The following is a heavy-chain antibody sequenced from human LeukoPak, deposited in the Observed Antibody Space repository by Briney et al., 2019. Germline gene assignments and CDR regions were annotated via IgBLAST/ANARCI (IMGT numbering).Heavy chain of an antibody. D-gene: IGHD3-22*01. J-gene: IGHJ4*02. Sequence: PSETLSLTCTVSGXSISSYYRSWIRQPPGKGLEWIGYIYYSGSTNYNPSRKSRVTISVDTSKSQFSLKLSSVTAADTAVYYCAREREYYYDSSGYLDYWGQGTLVTVSS. CDR3: AREREYYYDSSGYLDY. CDR1: GXSISSYY. V-gene: IGHV4-59*01. CDR2: IYYSGST.